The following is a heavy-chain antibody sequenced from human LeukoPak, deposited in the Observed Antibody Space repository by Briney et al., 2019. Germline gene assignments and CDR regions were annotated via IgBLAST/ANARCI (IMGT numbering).Heavy chain of an antibody. Sequence: PGGSLRLSCAGSGFTFRSYTMNWVRQAPGKGLEWISSISSSGDYIYSADSLKGRFTISRDNAKRSLYLQMNSLRSEDTAVYYCARDPGYSESVGARWYFDLWGRGTLVIVSS. CDR1: GFTFRSYT. CDR2: ISSSGDYI. CDR3: ARDPGYSESVGARWYFDL. V-gene: IGHV3-21*01. D-gene: IGHD5-18*01. J-gene: IGHJ2*01.